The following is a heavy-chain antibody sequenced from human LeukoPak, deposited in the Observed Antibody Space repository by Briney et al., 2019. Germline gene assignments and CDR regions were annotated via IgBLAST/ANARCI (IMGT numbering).Heavy chain of an antibody. J-gene: IGHJ4*02. CDR3: ASGSGTYSPDY. CDR2: IYYSGST. Sequence: SETLSLTCTVSGGSISNYYWSWIRQPPGEGLEWIGYIYYSGSTNYNPSLKSRVTISIDTSKNQFSLNLTSVTAADTAVYFCASGSGTYSPDYWGQGTLVTVSS. CDR1: GGSISNYY. V-gene: IGHV4-59*08. D-gene: IGHD1-26*01.